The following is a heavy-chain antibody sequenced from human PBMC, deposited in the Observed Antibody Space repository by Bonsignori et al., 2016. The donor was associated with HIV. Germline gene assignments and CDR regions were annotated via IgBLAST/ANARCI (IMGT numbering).Heavy chain of an antibody. J-gene: IGHJ4*02. Sequence: VRQMPGKDLEWMGIIYPGDSDTRYSPSFQGQVTISADKSISTAYLQWSSLKASDTAMYYCARGEHTYSQWDYWGQGTLVTVSS. V-gene: IGHV5-51*01. D-gene: IGHD1-26*01. CDR2: IYPGDSDT. CDR3: ARGEHTYSQWDY.